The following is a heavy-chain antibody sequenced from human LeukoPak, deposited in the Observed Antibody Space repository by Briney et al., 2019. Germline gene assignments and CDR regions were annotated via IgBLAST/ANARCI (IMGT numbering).Heavy chain of an antibody. D-gene: IGHD3-22*01. J-gene: IGHJ4*02. CDR2: INPNSGGT. CDR1: GYTFTGYY. Sequence: ASVKVSCKASGYTFTGYYMHWVRQAPGQGLEWMGRINPNSGGTNYAQKFQGRVTMTRDTSISTAYMELSRLRSDDTAVYYCASLAVDYCDSRGYWGQGTMVTVSS. CDR3: ASLAVDYCDSRGY. V-gene: IGHV1-2*06.